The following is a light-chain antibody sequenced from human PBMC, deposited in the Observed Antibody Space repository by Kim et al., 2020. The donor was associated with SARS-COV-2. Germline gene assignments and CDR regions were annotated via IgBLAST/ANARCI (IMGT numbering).Light chain of an antibody. Sequence: GNRVTITCRASQSISTWLAWYQQKPGKAPKLLIYDASSLESGVPSRFSGSRSGTEFTLTISSLQPDDFASYYCQQYNNYPWTFGQGTKVDIK. CDR2: DAS. CDR1: QSISTW. CDR3: QQYNNYPWT. J-gene: IGKJ1*01. V-gene: IGKV1-5*01.